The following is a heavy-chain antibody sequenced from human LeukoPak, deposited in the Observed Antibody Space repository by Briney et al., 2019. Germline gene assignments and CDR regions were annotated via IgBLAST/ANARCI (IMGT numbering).Heavy chain of an antibody. CDR3: ARRGGDFWSGRYYYYMDV. CDR1: GFTFSNFG. J-gene: IGHJ6*03. Sequence: GGSLRLSCEASGFTFSNFGMTWVRQAPGKGLEWVANIKQDGSEKYYVDSVKGRFTISRDNAKNSLYLQMNSLRAEDTAVYYCARRGGDFWSGRYYYYMDVWGKGTTVTVSS. V-gene: IGHV3-7*01. D-gene: IGHD3-3*01. CDR2: IKQDGSEK.